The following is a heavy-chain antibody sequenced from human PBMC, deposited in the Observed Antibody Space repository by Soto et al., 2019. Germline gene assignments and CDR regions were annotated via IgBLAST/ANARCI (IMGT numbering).Heavy chain of an antibody. Sequence: SETLSLTCAVSGGSISSGGYYWSWIRQHPGKGLEWIGYIYYSGSTYYNPSLKSRVTISVDTSKNQFSLKLSSVTAADTAVYYCARAGYYDSSGPDYWGQGTLVTVSS. CDR3: ARAGYYDSSGPDY. V-gene: IGHV4-31*11. D-gene: IGHD3-22*01. CDR2: IYYSGST. J-gene: IGHJ4*02. CDR1: GGSISSGGYY.